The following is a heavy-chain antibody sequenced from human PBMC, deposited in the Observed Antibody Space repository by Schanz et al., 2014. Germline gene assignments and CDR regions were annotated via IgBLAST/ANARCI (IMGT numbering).Heavy chain of an antibody. V-gene: IGHV3-30*18. Sequence: VQLVESGGGLVQPGGSLRLSCAASGFTFSGYWMTWVRQSPGKGLEWVALISYDGNNKYYADSVKGRFTISRDNSKNTLYLQMNSLRGDDTAIYYCVKGGTNTLDSWGQGTLVTVSS. CDR2: ISYDGNNK. J-gene: IGHJ4*02. CDR3: VKGGTNTLDS. CDR1: GFTFSGYW.